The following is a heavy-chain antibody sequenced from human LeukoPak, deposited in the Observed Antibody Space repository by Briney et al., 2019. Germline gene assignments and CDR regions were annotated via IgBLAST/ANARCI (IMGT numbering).Heavy chain of an antibody. CDR3: ARATGWGILTGYYRTFDY. D-gene: IGHD3-9*01. CDR1: GGSISSGGYY. CDR2: IYHSGST. V-gene: IGHV4-39*07. Sequence: SETLSLTCTVSGGSISSGGYYWGWIRQPPGKGLEWIGNIYHSGSTYYNSSLESRVTISVDTSKNHFSLNLSSVTAADTAVYYCARATGWGILTGYYRTFDYWGRGTLVTVSS. J-gene: IGHJ4*02.